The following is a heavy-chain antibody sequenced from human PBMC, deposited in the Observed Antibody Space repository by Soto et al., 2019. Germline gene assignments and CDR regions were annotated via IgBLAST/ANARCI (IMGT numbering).Heavy chain of an antibody. Sequence: PGESLKISCKGSGYSFTSYWIGWVRQMPGKGLEWMGIIYPGDSDTRYSPSFQGQVTISADKSISTAYLQWSSLKASDTAMYYCARTVSGYSYGYYYGMDVWGQGTTVTVSS. J-gene: IGHJ6*02. CDR3: ARTVSGYSYGYYYGMDV. D-gene: IGHD5-18*01. V-gene: IGHV5-51*01. CDR2: IYPGDSDT. CDR1: GYSFTSYW.